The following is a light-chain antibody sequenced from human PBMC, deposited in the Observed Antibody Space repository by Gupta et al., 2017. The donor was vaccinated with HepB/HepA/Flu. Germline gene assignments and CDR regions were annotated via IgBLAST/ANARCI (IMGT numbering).Light chain of an antibody. J-gene: IGLJ1*01. CDR3: CSYAGSSTYV. CDR2: EVS. Sequence: QSALTQPASVSGSPGQSLTISCTGTSSDVGSYNLVSWYQQHPGKAPKLMIYEVSKRPSGVSNRFSGSKSGNTASLTISGLQAEDEADYYCCSYAGSSTYVFGTGIKVTVL. CDR1: SSDVGSYNL. V-gene: IGLV2-23*02.